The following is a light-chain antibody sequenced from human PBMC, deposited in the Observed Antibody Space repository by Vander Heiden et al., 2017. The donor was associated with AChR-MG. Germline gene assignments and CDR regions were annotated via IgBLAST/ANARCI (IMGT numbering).Light chain of an antibody. CDR1: QTISSSY. J-gene: IGKJ5*01. V-gene: IGKV3-20*01. Sequence: ENALTLSPGTLSLSPGERATLSCRASQTISSSYLAWYQQKPGQAPRLLIYGASSRATGIPDRFSGSGSGTDFTLTISRLEPEDFAVYYCQQYGGSRITFGQGTRLEIK. CDR2: GAS. CDR3: QQYGGSRIT.